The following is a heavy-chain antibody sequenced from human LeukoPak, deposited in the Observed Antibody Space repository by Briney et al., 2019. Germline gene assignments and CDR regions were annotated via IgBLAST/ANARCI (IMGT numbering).Heavy chain of an antibody. CDR2: INHSGST. D-gene: IGHD6-19*01. CDR1: GGSFSGYY. J-gene: IGHJ6*03. V-gene: IGHV4-34*01. Sequence: SETLSLTCAVYGGSFSGYYWSWIRQPPGKGLEWIGEINHSGSTNYNPSLKSRVTISVDTSKNQFSLKLSSVTAADTAVYYCARGTSVAGLIRYYYYYMDVWGKGTTVTVSS. CDR3: ARGTSVAGLIRYYYYYMDV.